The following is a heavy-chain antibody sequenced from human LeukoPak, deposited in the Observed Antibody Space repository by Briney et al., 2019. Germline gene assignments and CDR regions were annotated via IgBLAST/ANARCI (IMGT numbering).Heavy chain of an antibody. D-gene: IGHD3-22*01. V-gene: IGHV1-69*04. CDR1: GGTFSSYA. CDR3: ARVRYYDSSGYSYYFDY. CDR2: IIPILGIA. J-gene: IGHJ4*02. Sequence: SVKVSCEASGGTFSSYAISWVRQAPGQGLEWMGRIIPILGIANYAQKFQGRVTITADKSTSTAYMELSSLRSEDTAVYYCARVRYYDSSGYSYYFDYWGQGTLVTVSS.